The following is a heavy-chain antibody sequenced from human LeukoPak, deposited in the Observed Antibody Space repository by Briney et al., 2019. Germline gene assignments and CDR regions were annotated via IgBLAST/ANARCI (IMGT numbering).Heavy chain of an antibody. CDR3: ARGLYSSGWFYWYFDL. D-gene: IGHD6-19*01. J-gene: IGHJ2*01. CDR2: IYYSGST. CDR1: GGSISSYY. Sequence: PSETLSLTCTVSGGSISSYYWSWTRQPPGKGLEWIGYIYYSGSTNYNPSLKSRVTISVDTSKNQFSLKLSSVTAADTAVYYCARGLYSSGWFYWYFDLWGRGTLVTVSS. V-gene: IGHV4-59*01.